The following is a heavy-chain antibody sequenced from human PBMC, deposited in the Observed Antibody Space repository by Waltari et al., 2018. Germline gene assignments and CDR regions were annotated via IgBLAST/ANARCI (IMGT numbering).Heavy chain of an antibody. Sequence: QVQLQESGPGLVKPSETLSLTCTVSGGSISSYYWSWIRQPPGKGLEWIGYIYYSGSTNYNPSLRRRVTISVDTSKNQFSLKLSSVTAADTAVYYCAGADPLHWYFDLWGRGTLVTVSS. V-gene: IGHV4-59*01. CDR1: GGSISSYY. CDR3: AGADPLHWYFDL. J-gene: IGHJ2*01. CDR2: IYYSGST.